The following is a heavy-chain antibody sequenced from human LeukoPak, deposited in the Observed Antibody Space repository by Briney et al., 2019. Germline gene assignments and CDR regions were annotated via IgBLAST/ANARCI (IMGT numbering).Heavy chain of an antibody. CDR1: GGSFSGYY. Sequence: PSETLSLTCAVYGGSFSGYYWSWIRQPPGKGLEWIGEISHSGSTNYNPSLKSRVTISVDTSKNQFSLKLSSVTAADTAVYYCARDSATSIDYWGQGTLVTVSS. CDR3: ARDSATSIDY. V-gene: IGHV4-34*01. CDR2: ISHSGST. J-gene: IGHJ4*02. D-gene: IGHD5-12*01.